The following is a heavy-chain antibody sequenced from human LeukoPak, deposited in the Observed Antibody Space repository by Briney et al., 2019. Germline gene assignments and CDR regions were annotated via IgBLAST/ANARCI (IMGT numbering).Heavy chain of an antibody. Sequence: PSQTLSLTCTVSGGSISSGGYYWSWIRQHPGKGLEWIGYIYYSGSTYYNPSLKSRVTISVDTSKNQFSLKLSSATAADTAVYYCARAPRSGPYYYYMDVWGKGTTVTVSS. J-gene: IGHJ6*03. D-gene: IGHD2-15*01. CDR3: ARAPRSGPYYYYMDV. V-gene: IGHV4-31*03. CDR2: IYYSGST. CDR1: GGSISSGGYY.